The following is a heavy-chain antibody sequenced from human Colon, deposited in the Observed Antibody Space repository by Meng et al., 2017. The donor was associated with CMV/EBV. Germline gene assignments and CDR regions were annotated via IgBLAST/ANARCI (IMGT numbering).Heavy chain of an antibody. CDR1: GFTFSSYG. D-gene: IGHD2-21*01. J-gene: IGHJ4*02. CDR2: IWYDGSNK. CDR3: ARDQDCNNLSCDGFDY. V-gene: IGHV3-33*01. Sequence: GGSLRLSCAASGFTFSSYGMHWVRQAPGKGLEWVAVIWYDGSNKYYADSVKGRFTISRDNSKNTLYLQLNSLKAEDTAVYYCARDQDCNNLSCDGFDYWGQGTLVTVSS.